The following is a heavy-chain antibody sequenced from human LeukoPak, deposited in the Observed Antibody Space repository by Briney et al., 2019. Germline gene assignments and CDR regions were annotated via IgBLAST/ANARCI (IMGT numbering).Heavy chain of an antibody. CDR3: ARGAYYYNSSGPHFDY. Sequence: ASVKVSCKASGYTFTSYDINWVRQATGQGLEWMGWMNANSGNTGYAQKFQGRVTMTRNTSISTAYMELSSLRSEDTAVDYCARGAYYYNSSGPHFDYWGQGTLVTVSS. CDR2: MNANSGNT. D-gene: IGHD3-22*01. V-gene: IGHV1-8*01. CDR1: GYTFTSYD. J-gene: IGHJ4*02.